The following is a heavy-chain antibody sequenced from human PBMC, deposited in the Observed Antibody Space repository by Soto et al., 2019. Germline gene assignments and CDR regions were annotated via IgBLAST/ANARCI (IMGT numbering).Heavy chain of an antibody. CDR2: IYYSGST. V-gene: IGHV4-39*01. CDR3: ATQEVGGTYVYTFDP. D-gene: IGHD1-26*01. CDR1: GDSISSRTYF. J-gene: IGHJ5*02. Sequence: SETLSLTCTVSGDSISSRTYFWGWVRQPPGKGLEWIGSIYYSGSTYYNPSLKSRVTISIDTSKNQFSLKLSSVTAADTAVYYCATQEVGGTYVYTFDPWAQGTLVNVSS.